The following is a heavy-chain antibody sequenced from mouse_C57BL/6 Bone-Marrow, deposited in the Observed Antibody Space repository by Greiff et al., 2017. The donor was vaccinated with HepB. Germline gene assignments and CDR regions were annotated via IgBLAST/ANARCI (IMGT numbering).Heavy chain of an antibody. CDR2: IYPGDGDT. V-gene: IGHV1-82*01. J-gene: IGHJ3*01. D-gene: IGHD2-4*01. CDR1: GYAFSSSW. Sequence: VQVVESGPELVKPGASVKISCKASGYAFSSSWMNWVKQRPGKGLEWIGRIYPGDGDTNYNGKFKGKATLTADKSSSTAYMQLSSLASEDSAVYFCARKDYGHFSYWGQGTLVTVSA. CDR3: ARKDYGHFSY.